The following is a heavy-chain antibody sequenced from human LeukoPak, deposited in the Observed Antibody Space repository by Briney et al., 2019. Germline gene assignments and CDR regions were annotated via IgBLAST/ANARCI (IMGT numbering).Heavy chain of an antibody. CDR2: ISAYNGNT. J-gene: IGHJ4*02. CDR1: GYTFTNNG. V-gene: IGHV1-18*01. D-gene: IGHD5-18*01. Sequence: VSVKVSCKASGYTFTNNGINWVRQAPGQGLEWMGWISAYNGNTEYAQKLQGRVTMTTDTSTSTAYMELRSLRSDDPAVYYCVRDFKGYTYVYDYWGQGTLVTVSS. CDR3: VRDFKGYTYVYDY.